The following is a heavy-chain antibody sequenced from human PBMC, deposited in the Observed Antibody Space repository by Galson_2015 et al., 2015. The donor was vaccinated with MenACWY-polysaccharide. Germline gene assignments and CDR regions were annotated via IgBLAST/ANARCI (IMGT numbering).Heavy chain of an antibody. CDR1: GFTFSSYA. CDR3: AKAHIAARPDRRMVYYYYMDV. D-gene: IGHD6-6*01. V-gene: IGHV3-23*01. Sequence: SLRLSCAASGFTFSSYAMNWVRQAPGKGLVWVSAISDSDGRTYYADSVKGRFTISRDNSRNTLYLQMNSLRAEDTAVCYCAKAHIAARPDRRMVYYYYMDVWGKGTTVTVSS. CDR2: ISDSDGRT. J-gene: IGHJ6*03.